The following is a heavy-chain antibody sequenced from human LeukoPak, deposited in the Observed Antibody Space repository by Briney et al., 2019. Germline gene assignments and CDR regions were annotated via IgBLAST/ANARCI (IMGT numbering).Heavy chain of an antibody. D-gene: IGHD2-2*01. J-gene: IGHJ4*02. Sequence: GGSLRLSCAASGFTFSNYAMSWVRQAPGKGLEWVSLISGSGASKYYADSVKGRFIVSRDNSKNTLYLQMNSLRAEDTAVYYCAKDPDCSSIGCRAPFDYWGQGTLVTVSS. CDR3: AKDPDCSSIGCRAPFDY. CDR2: ISGSGASK. V-gene: IGHV3-23*01. CDR1: GFTFSNYA.